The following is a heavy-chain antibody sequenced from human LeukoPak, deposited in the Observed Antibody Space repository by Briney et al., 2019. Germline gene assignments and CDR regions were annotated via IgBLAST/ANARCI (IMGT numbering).Heavy chain of an antibody. Sequence: SVKVSCKASGGTFSSYAISWVRQAPGQGLEWMGGIIPIFGTANYAQKFQGRVTITADESTSTAYMELSSLRSEDTAVYYCARDIVYSSSWYSRNWFDPWGQGTLVTVS. V-gene: IGHV1-69*01. CDR2: IIPIFGTA. CDR3: ARDIVYSSSWYSRNWFDP. CDR1: GGTFSSYA. D-gene: IGHD6-13*01. J-gene: IGHJ5*02.